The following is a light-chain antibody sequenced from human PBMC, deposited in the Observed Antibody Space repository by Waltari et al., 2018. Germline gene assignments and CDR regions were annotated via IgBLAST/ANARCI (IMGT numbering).Light chain of an antibody. V-gene: IGLV1-47*01. Sequence: QSVLTQPPSASGTPGQRVTISCSGSSSNIGSNYVYWYQQLPGTAPKPLIYRNNQRPSGVPDRFSGSKSGTSTSLAISGLRSEDEADYYCAAWDDSRSGHVVFGGGTKLTVL. CDR3: AAWDDSRSGHVV. J-gene: IGLJ2*01. CDR2: RNN. CDR1: SSNIGSNY.